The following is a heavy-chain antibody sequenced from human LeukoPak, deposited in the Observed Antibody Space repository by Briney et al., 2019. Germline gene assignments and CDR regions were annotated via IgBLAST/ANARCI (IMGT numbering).Heavy chain of an antibody. Sequence: PGGSLRLSCAASGFTFSSYWMSWVRQAPGKGLERVANIKQDGSEKYYVDSVKGRFTISRDNAKNSLYLRMNSLRAEDTAVYYCARDYYDSSGYSRGAYNWFDPWGQGTLVTVSS. D-gene: IGHD3-22*01. CDR3: ARDYYDSSGYSRGAYNWFDP. CDR1: GFTFSSYW. J-gene: IGHJ5*02. V-gene: IGHV3-7*01. CDR2: IKQDGSEK.